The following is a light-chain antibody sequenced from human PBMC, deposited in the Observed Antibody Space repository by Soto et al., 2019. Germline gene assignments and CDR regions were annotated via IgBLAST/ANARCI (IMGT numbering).Light chain of an antibody. Sequence: DIQMTQSPSSLSASVGDRVTITCRASQGISNYLAWYQQKPGKVPKLLIYAASTLQSGVPSRFSGSGSGTDFTITISSLQPEDVATYYCQKYNSARTFGPGTKVDIK. CDR1: QGISNY. V-gene: IGKV1-27*01. CDR3: QKYNSART. CDR2: AAS. J-gene: IGKJ3*01.